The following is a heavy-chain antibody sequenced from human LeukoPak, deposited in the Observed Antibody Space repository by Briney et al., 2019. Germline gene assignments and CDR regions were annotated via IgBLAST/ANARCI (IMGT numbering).Heavy chain of an antibody. J-gene: IGHJ6*03. Sequence: GGSLRLSCAASGFTFSSYGMHWVRQAPGKGLEWVAVIWYDGSNKYYADSVKGRFTISRDNSKNTLYLQINSLRAEDTAVYYCAKDQLIAGYYYMDVWGKGTTVTVSS. CDR3: AKDQLIAGYYYMDV. V-gene: IGHV3-33*06. CDR2: IWYDGSNK. D-gene: IGHD2-21*01. CDR1: GFTFSSYG.